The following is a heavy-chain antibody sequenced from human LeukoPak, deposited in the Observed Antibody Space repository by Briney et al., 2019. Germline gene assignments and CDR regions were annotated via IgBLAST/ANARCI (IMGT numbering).Heavy chain of an antibody. CDR1: GVAISSRNSY. CDR3: ARGGSSWYLW. D-gene: IGHD6-13*01. J-gene: IGHJ4*02. Sequence: SETLSLTCTVPGVAISSRNSYWGWIRQPPGMGLEWVGTIENRGYTAYNPSLQGRVTISVDTSRRQFSLKLSSVTAADTAVYYCARGGSSWYLWWGQGTLVTVSS. CDR2: IENRGYT. V-gene: IGHV4-39*01.